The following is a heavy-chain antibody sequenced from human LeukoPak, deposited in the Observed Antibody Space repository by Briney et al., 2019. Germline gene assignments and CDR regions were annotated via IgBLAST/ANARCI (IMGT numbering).Heavy chain of an antibody. Sequence: SETLSLTCTVSGGSISSSSYYWGWIRQPPGKGLEWIGSIYYSGSTYYNPSLKSRVTISVDTSKNQFSLKLSSVTAADTAVYYCARLVGSGGSCYPDYWGQGTLVTVSS. D-gene: IGHD2-15*01. CDR3: ARLVGSGGSCYPDY. J-gene: IGHJ4*02. V-gene: IGHV4-39*01. CDR2: IYYSGST. CDR1: GGSISSSSYY.